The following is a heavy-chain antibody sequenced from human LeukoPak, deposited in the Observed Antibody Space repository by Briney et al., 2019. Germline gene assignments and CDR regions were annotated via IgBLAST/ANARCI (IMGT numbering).Heavy chain of an antibody. Sequence: SETLSLTCTVSGGSISSYYWSWIRQPPGKGLEWIGYIYYSGSTNYNPSLKSRVTISVDTSKNQFSLKLSSVTAADTAVYYCARYGDYTRDAFDIWGQGTMITVSS. CDR1: GGSISSYY. CDR2: IYYSGST. J-gene: IGHJ3*02. D-gene: IGHD4-17*01. CDR3: ARYGDYTRDAFDI. V-gene: IGHV4-59*01.